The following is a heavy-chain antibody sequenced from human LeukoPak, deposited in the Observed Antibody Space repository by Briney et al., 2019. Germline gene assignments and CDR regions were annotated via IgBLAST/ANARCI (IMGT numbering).Heavy chain of an antibody. Sequence: GGSLRLSCAASGFTFSSYAMHWVRQAPGKGLEWVAVISYDGNNKYYADSVEGRFTISRDNSKNTLYLQMYSLRAEDTAVYYCARDLFGYDSSGYYGPFDYWGQGTLVTVSS. CDR1: GFTFSSYA. CDR2: ISYDGNNK. D-gene: IGHD3-22*01. J-gene: IGHJ4*02. CDR3: ARDLFGYDSSGYYGPFDY. V-gene: IGHV3-30-3*01.